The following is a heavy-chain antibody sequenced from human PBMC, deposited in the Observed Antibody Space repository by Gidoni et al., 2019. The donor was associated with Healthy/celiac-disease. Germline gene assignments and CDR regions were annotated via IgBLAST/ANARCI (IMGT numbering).Heavy chain of an antibody. V-gene: IGHV1-69*01. D-gene: IGHD1-26*01. CDR1: GGTFSSYA. CDR2: IIPIFGTA. Sequence: QVQLVQSGAEVKKPGSSVKVSCKASGGTFSSYAISWVRQAPGQGLEWMGGIIPIFGTATYARKFQGRVTITADESTSTAYRELSSLRSEDTAVYYCARVGVGATTSIDYWGQGTLVTVSS. CDR3: ARVGVGATTSIDY. J-gene: IGHJ4*02.